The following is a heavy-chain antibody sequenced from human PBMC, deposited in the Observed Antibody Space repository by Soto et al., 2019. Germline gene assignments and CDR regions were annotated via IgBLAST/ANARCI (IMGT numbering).Heavy chain of an antibody. J-gene: IGHJ4*02. CDR2: IYYSGST. D-gene: IGHD7-27*01. V-gene: IGHV4-59*08. Sequence: TSETLSLTCTVSGGSISSYYWSWIRQPPGKGLEWIGYIYYSGSTNYNPSLKSRVTISVDTSKNQFSLKLSSVTAADTAVYYCARRWGRTFDYWGQGTLVTASS. CDR3: ARRWGRTFDY. CDR1: GGSISSYY.